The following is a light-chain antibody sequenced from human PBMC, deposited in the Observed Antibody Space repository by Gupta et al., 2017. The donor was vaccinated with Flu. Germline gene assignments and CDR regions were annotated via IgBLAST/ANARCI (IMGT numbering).Light chain of an antibody. J-gene: IGKJ1*01. V-gene: IGKV3-20*01. Sequence: GTLSLSPGERATLSCRASQSVSSSYLAWYQQKPGQAPTLLIYGASSRATGIPDRFTGSGSGTDFTFTITRLEPEDFAVYFCQQYGSSPPTFGQGTKVDIK. CDR3: QQYGSSPPT. CDR1: QSVSSSY. CDR2: GAS.